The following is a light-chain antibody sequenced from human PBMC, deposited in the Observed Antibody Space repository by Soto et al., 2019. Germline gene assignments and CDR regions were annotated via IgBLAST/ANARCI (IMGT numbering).Light chain of an antibody. Sequence: DIQMTQSPSSLSASVGDRVTISCRAAQSISTYLNWYQQKPGTAPRLLIYSASSVKTGVPPRFSGSGSGRDFTLTISSLRPEDIATYFCQQSYTSPPCTFGQGTKVEIK. CDR1: QSISTY. V-gene: IGKV1-39*01. CDR2: SAS. CDR3: QQSYTSPPCT. J-gene: IGKJ1*01.